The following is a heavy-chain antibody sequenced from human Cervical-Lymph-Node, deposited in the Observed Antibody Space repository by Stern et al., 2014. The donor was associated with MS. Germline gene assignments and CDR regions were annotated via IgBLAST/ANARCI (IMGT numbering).Heavy chain of an antibody. CDR1: GYTFTSYA. CDR3: ARVTRPISSGWYRDFDY. Sequence: VQLVQSGSELKKPGASVKVSCKASGYTFTSYAMNWVRQAPGQGLEWMGWINTNTGNATYAQGFKGRLVFSLDTSVSTAYLQISSLKAEDTAVYYCARVTRPISSGWYRDFDYWGQGTLVTVSS. D-gene: IGHD6-19*01. CDR2: INTNTGNA. J-gene: IGHJ4*02. V-gene: IGHV7-4-1*02.